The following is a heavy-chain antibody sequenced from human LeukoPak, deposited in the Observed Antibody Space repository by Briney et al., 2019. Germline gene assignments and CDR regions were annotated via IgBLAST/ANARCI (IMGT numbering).Heavy chain of an antibody. Sequence: SVKVSCKASGGTFSSYAISWVRQAPGQGLEWMGGIIPIFGTANYAQKFQGRVTITTDESTSTAYMELRSLRSEDTAVYYCAREGDGDYVLDYWGQGTLVTVSS. V-gene: IGHV1-69*05. D-gene: IGHD4-17*01. CDR1: GGTFSSYA. J-gene: IGHJ4*02. CDR3: AREGDGDYVLDY. CDR2: IIPIFGTA.